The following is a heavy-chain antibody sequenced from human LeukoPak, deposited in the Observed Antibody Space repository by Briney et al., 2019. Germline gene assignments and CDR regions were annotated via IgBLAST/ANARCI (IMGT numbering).Heavy chain of an antibody. J-gene: IGHJ4*02. CDR2: IKQDGSEK. D-gene: IGHD5-24*01. CDR1: GFTFSSYW. Sequence: GGSLRLSCVASGFTFSSYWMHWVRQAPGKGLEWVANIKQDGSEKYYVDSVKGRFTISRDDAKNSLFLQMNSLRAEDTAVYYCATKDGYNFDYWGQGTLVTVSS. CDR3: ATKDGYNFDY. V-gene: IGHV3-7*01.